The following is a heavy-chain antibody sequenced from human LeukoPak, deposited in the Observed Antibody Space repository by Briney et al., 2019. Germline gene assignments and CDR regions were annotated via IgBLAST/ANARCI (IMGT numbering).Heavy chain of an antibody. J-gene: IGHJ4*02. CDR1: GFTVSSNY. CDR2: IYSGGST. CDR3: ARGWEWEPLDY. V-gene: IGHV3-53*01. Sequence: QPGGSLRLSCAASGFTVSSNYMSWVRQAPGKGLEWVSVIYSGGSTYFADSVKGRFTISRDNSKNTLYLQMNSLRAEDTAVYYCARGWEWEPLDYWGQGTLVAVSS. D-gene: IGHD1-26*01.